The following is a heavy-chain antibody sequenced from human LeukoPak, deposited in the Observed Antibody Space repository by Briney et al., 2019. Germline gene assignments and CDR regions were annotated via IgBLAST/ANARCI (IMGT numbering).Heavy chain of an antibody. J-gene: IGHJ4*02. CDR3: AKRHTKTTTFDY. V-gene: IGHV3-23*01. D-gene: IGHD1-1*01. CDR1: GFTFSSYA. Sequence: PGGSLRLSCAASGFTFSSYAMIWFRQAPGKGLEWVAGVSGSGGNTYYADSVKGRFTISSDNSKNTLYLQMNSLRAEDTAVYYCAKRHTKTTTFDYWAREPWSPSPQ. CDR2: VSGSGGNT.